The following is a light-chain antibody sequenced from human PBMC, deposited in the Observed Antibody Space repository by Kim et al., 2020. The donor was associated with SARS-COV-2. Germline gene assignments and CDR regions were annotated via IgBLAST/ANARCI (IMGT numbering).Light chain of an antibody. CDR2: DAS. V-gene: IGKV3-11*01. J-gene: IGKJ2*01. CDR3: QQRISRLGT. Sequence: EIVLTQSPATLSLSPGERATLSCRASQSVSTYIAWYQQKPGQAPRLLIYDASNRATGIPARFSGSGSGTDFTLTIGILEPEDFAVYYCQQRISRLGTFGQGTKLEI. CDR1: QSVSTY.